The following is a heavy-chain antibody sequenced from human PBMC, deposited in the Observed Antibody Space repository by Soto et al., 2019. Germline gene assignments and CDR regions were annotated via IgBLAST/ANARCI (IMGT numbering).Heavy chain of an antibody. Sequence: EVQLVESGGGLVQPGGSLRLACAASGLSVSNNYIAWVRQAPGEGLEWVSVLYSGGGTHFADSVKGRFTISRDNSKNTVYLQMNSVSAGDTAVYSCARPEYSYGHFDYWGQGTLVTVAS. J-gene: IGHJ4*02. CDR3: ARPEYSYGHFDY. D-gene: IGHD5-18*01. CDR1: GLSVSNNY. V-gene: IGHV3-66*04. CDR2: LYSGGGT.